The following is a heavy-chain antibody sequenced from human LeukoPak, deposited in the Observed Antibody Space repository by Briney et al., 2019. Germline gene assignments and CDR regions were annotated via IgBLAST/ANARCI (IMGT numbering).Heavy chain of an antibody. J-gene: IGHJ4*02. Sequence: KSSETLSLTCAVSGYSISSGYYWGWIRQPPGKGLEWIGSIYHSGSTYYNPSLKSRVTISVDTSKNQFPLKLSSVTAADTAVYYCATEGGYSYGPPGYWGQGTLVTVSS. CDR1: GYSISSGYY. V-gene: IGHV4-38-2*02. D-gene: IGHD5-18*01. CDR2: IYHSGST. CDR3: ATEGGYSYGPPGY.